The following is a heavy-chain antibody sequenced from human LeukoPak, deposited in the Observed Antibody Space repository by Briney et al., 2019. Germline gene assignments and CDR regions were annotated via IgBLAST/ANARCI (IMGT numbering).Heavy chain of an antibody. D-gene: IGHD3-3*01. CDR1: GGSISSYY. Sequence: PSETLSLTCTVSGGSISSYYWSWIRQPPGKGLEWIGYIYYSGSTNYNPSLKSRVTISVDTSKNQFSLKLSSVTAADTAVYYCARGVDFWSYWGQGTLVTVSS. CDR2: IYYSGST. V-gene: IGHV4-59*12. J-gene: IGHJ4*02. CDR3: ARGVDFWSY.